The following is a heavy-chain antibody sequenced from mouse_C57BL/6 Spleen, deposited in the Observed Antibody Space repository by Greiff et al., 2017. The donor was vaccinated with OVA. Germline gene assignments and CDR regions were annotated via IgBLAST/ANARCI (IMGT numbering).Heavy chain of an antibody. CDR3: ARKGIYYGNFYAMDY. V-gene: IGHV2-2*01. Sequence: QVQLKESGPGLVQPSQSLSITCTVSGFSLTSYGVHWVRQSPGKGLEWLGVIWSGGSTDYNAAFISRLSISKDNSKSQVFFKMNSLQADDTAIYYCARKGIYYGNFYAMDYWGQGTSVTVSS. CDR2: IWSGGST. J-gene: IGHJ4*01. D-gene: IGHD2-1*01. CDR1: GFSLTSYG.